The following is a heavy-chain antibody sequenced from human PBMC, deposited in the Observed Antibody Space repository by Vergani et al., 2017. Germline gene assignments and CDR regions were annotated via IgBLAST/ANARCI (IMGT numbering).Heavy chain of an antibody. V-gene: IGHV3-7*01. J-gene: IGHJ4*02. D-gene: IGHD2-2*02. CDR3: VRGRGLCAGGRCYTEAWDY. CDR2: IKQDGSEK. CDR1: GFTFRSYW. Sequence: VQLVESGGGLVQPGGSLRLSCAASGFTFRSYWMSWVRQAPGKGLEWVANIKQDGSEKYYVDSVKGRFTISRDNAKNSLYLQVRSLRLEDTGVYHCVRGRGLCAGGRCYTEAWDYWGQGTPVTVSS.